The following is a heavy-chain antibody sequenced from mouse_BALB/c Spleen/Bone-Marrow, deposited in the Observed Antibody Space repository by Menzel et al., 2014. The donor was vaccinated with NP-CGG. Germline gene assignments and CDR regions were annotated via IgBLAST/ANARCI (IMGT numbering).Heavy chain of an antibody. CDR1: GYTFTSYW. V-gene: IGHV1-61*01. CDR2: IDPSDSET. Sequence: VKLQESGAELVRPGASVKLSCEASGYTFTSYWMSWVKQRPGQGLEWIGMIDPSDSETHYNQMFKDKATLTVDKSSSTAYMQLSSLTSEDSAVYYCAREEITTVVAPAYWGQGTLVTVSA. J-gene: IGHJ3*01. D-gene: IGHD1-1*01. CDR3: AREEITTVVAPAY.